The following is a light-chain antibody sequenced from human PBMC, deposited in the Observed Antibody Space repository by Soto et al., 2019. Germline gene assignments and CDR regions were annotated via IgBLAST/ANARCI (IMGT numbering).Light chain of an antibody. Sequence: EVVLTQSPGTLSVSPGDRAALSCRASRSVGSNLAWYQQTPGQAPRLLLFGAYTRATGVPARFSACGSGTEFTLTISSLQSEDFAIYYCQQYNNWPRTFGQGTKVEIK. CDR3: QQYNNWPRT. CDR1: RSVGSN. CDR2: GAY. V-gene: IGKV3-15*01. J-gene: IGKJ1*01.